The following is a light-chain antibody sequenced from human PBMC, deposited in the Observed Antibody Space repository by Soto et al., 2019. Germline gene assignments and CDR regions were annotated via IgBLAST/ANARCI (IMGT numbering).Light chain of an antibody. CDR1: SSDVGAYNY. CDR2: DVS. V-gene: IGLV2-14*01. Sequence: QSVLTQPASVSGSPGQAITISCSGTSSDVGAYNYVSWYQQYPGKAPKLMIYDVSNRPSGVSNRFSGSKSGNTASLTISGLQAEDEADYYCSSYTSSSTEVFGTGTKVTVL. CDR3: SSYTSSSTEV. J-gene: IGLJ1*01.